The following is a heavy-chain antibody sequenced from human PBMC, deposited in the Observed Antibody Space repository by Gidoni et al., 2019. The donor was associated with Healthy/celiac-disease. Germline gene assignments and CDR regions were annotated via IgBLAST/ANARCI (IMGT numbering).Heavy chain of an antibody. CDR2: IKHRGST. J-gene: IGHJ4*02. V-gene: IGHV4-34*01. D-gene: IGHD3-22*01. CDR3: ARGRRAITMIVVARYFDY. Sequence: QVQLQQRGAGLLKLSEPLSLTCAVSGGSFSGYYWSWIRPPPGKGREWIGEIKHRGSTNYNPSRKSRVTISVDTSKNQFSLKLSSVTAADTAVYYCARGRRAITMIVVARYFDYWGQGTLVTVSS. CDR1: GGSFSGYY.